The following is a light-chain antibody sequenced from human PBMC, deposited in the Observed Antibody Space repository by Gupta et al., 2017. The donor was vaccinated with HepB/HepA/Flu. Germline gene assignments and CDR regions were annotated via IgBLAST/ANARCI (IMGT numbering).Light chain of an antibody. Sequence: DVQMTQSPSSLSASVGDRVTITCRASQSISSYLNWYQQKPGKAPKLLIYSASSLQSGVPSRFSSSGSGTDFTRTISSLQPEEFATYYCQQSYSTPWTFGQGTKLEIK. CDR2: SAS. CDR1: QSISSY. CDR3: QQSYSTPWT. V-gene: IGKV1-39*01. J-gene: IGKJ1*01.